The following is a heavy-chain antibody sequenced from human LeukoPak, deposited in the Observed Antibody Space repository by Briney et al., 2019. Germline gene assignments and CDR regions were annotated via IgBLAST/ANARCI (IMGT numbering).Heavy chain of an antibody. V-gene: IGHV5-51*01. CDR3: ARRGTGRLDAFDI. CDR2: IYPGDSNT. Sequence: PGGPLQISCKGPGSIFTSYWIGWARQLHGKGLEWMGIIYPGDSNTIYSPSFQGQVTISADKTISIAYLQWSSLKASDTAMYYCARRGTGRLDAFDIWGQGTMVTVSS. CDR1: GSIFTSYW. J-gene: IGHJ3*02. D-gene: IGHD3/OR15-3a*01.